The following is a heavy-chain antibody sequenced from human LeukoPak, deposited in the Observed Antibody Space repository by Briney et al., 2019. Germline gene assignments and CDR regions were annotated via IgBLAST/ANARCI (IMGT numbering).Heavy chain of an antibody. CDR2: IYYSGST. J-gene: IGHJ6*02. V-gene: IGHV4-59*01. CDR3: ARVPAVTTFHYYYGMDV. Sequence: SETLSLTCAVYGGSFSSYYWSWIRQPPGKGLEWIGYIYYSGSTNYNPSLKSRVTISVDTSKNQFSLKLSSVTAADTAVYYCARVPAVTTFHYYYGMDVWGQGTTVTVSS. CDR1: GGSFSSYY. D-gene: IGHD4-17*01.